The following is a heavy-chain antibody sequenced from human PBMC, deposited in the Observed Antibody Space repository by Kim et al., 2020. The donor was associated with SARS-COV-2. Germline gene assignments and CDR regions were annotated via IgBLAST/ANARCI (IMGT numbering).Heavy chain of an antibody. CDR2: VTPSGAAT. D-gene: IGHD2-15*01. J-gene: IGHJ2*01. V-gene: IGHV3-23*01. CDR1: GFTFSSYA. Sequence: GGSLRLSCAASGFTFSSYAMNWVRQAPGKGLEWVSGVTPSGAATHNADSVKGRFTISRDNSKNTLYLQMSSLRAEDTAVYYCAMHAYCSGDTCPLWGRGTLVTVSS. CDR3: AMHAYCSGDTCPL.